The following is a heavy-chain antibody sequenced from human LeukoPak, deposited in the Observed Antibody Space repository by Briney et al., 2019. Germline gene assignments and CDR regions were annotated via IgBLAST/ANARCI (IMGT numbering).Heavy chain of an antibody. CDR1: GFTFSSYG. J-gene: IGHJ6*02. Sequence: GGSLRLSCAASGFTFSSYGMHWVRQAPGKGLEWVAVIWYDGSNKYYADSVKGRFTISRDNSKNTLYPQMNSLRAEDTAVYYCAREDYDSSLFGGYGMDVWGQGTTVTVFS. CDR2: IWYDGSNK. V-gene: IGHV3-33*01. CDR3: AREDYDSSLFGGYGMDV. D-gene: IGHD3-22*01.